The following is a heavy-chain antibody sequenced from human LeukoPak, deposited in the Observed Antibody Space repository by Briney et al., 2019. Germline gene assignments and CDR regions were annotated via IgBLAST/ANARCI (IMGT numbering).Heavy chain of an antibody. J-gene: IGHJ4*02. D-gene: IGHD1-26*01. Sequence: ASVKVSCKVSGYTLTELSMHWVRQAPGKGLEWMGGFDPEDGETIYAQKFQGRVTITADESTSTAYMELSSLRSEDTAVYYCARVSTSGSYFLYYFDYWGQGTLVTVSS. CDR2: FDPEDGET. V-gene: IGHV1-24*01. CDR1: GYTLTELS. CDR3: ARVSTSGSYFLYYFDY.